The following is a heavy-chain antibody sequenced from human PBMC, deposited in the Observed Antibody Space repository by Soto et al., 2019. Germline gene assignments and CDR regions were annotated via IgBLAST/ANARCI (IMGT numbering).Heavy chain of an antibody. J-gene: IGHJ6*02. CDR1: GFTFSSYA. D-gene: IGHD3-10*01. CDR3: AKDMVRGVIRADYYYYYGMDV. V-gene: IGHV3-23*01. Sequence: PGGSLRLSCAASGFTFSSYAMSWVRQAPGKGLEWVSAISGSGGSTYYADSVKGRFTISRDNSKNTLYLQMNSLRAEDTAVYYCAKDMVRGVIRADYYYYYGMDVWGQGTTVTVSS. CDR2: ISGSGGST.